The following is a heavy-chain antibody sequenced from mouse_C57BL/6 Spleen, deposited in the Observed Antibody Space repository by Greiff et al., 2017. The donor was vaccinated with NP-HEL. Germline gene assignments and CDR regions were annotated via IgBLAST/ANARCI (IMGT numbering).Heavy chain of an antibody. CDR1: GYTFTDYY. J-gene: IGHJ3*01. CDR3: VTTRGGYYGGFAY. Sequence: EVQLQQSGPELVKPGASVKISCKASGYTFTDYYMNWVKQSHGKSLEWIGDINPNNGGTSYNQKFKGKATLTVDKSSSTAYMELRSLTSEDSAVYYCVTTRGGYYGGFAYWGQGTLVTVSA. D-gene: IGHD2-3*01. V-gene: IGHV1-26*01. CDR2: INPNNGGT.